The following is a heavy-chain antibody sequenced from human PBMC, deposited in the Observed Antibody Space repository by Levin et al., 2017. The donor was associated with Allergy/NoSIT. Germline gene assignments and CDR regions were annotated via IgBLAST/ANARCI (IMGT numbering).Heavy chain of an antibody. CDR2: IYNSGST. CDR1: GGSISTYY. J-gene: IGHJ4*02. Sequence: SQTLSLTCTVSGGSISTYYWSWIRQPPGKGLEWIGYIYNSGSTNYNPSLKSRVTISVDTSKNQLSLRLTSVTAADTAVYYCARECGEVPGRCYFDYWGRGTLVTVSS. D-gene: IGHD6-19*01. CDR3: ARECGEVPGRCYFDY. V-gene: IGHV4-4*08.